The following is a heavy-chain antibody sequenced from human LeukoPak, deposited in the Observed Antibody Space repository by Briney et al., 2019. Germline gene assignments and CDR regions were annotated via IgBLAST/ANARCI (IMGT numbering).Heavy chain of an antibody. D-gene: IGHD5-18*01. CDR3: ARDRSYGSFDF. CDR2: INWNGGST. J-gene: IGHJ4*02. CDR1: GFTFDDHG. V-gene: IGHV3-20*01. Sequence: GGSLRLSCAASGFTFDDHGMNWVRQAQGKGLEWVSGINWNGGSTFYADSVKGRFTISRDNAKNALYLQMNSLTVEDTALYHCARDRSYGSFDFWGQGTLVTVSS.